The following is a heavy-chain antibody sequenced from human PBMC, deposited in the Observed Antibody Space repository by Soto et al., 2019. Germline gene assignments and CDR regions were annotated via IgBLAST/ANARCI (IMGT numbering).Heavy chain of an antibody. CDR2: IYYSGST. V-gene: IGHV4-59*01. CDR1: AGSISGSF. CDR3: AKVGRIAAAGNCFDP. Sequence: SETLSLTCAVSAGSISGSFWSWIRQSPGRELELIGYIYYSGSTYYNPSLKSRITISIDTSRNQFSLKMSSVTDADTAVYYCAKVGRIAAAGNCFDPWGQGTPVTVSS. J-gene: IGHJ5*02. D-gene: IGHD6-13*01.